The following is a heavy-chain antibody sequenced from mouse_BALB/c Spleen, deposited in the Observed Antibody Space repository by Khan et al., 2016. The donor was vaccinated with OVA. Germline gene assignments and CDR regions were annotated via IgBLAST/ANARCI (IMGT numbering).Heavy chain of an antibody. CDR3: AIDYWFVY. J-gene: IGHJ3*01. Sequence: EVELVESGGGLVKPGGSLKLSCAASGFTFSNYAMSWVRQTPEKRLEWVASISSGGSTYYPDSVKGRVTISRDNARNILYLQMSSLKSEDTAMYYSAIDYWFVYWGQGTLVTVSA. CDR1: GFTFSNYA. CDR2: ISSGGST. V-gene: IGHV5-6-5*01.